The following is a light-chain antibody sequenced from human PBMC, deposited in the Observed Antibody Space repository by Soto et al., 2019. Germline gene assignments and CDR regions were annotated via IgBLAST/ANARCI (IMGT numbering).Light chain of an antibody. CDR2: DAS. V-gene: IGKV1-5*01. Sequence: DIQMTQSPSTLSASVGDRVTITCRASQSISRWLAWYQQEPGKAPKALIYDASTLRSGVPSRFSGGGSGTEFTLTISSLQSEDFAVYYCQQYNNWPPRWTFGQGTKVDIK. J-gene: IGKJ1*01. CDR1: QSISRW. CDR3: QQYNNWPPRWT.